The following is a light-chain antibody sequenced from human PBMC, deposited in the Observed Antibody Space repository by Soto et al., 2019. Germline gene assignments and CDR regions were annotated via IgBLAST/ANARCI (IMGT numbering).Light chain of an antibody. J-gene: IGLJ1*01. CDR3: SSYTSSSTYV. CDR2: EVS. CDR1: SSDVGGYNY. Sequence: QSALTQPASVSGSPGQWITISCTGTSSDVGGYNYVSWYQHHPGKAPKLMIYEVSNRPSGVSNRFSGSKSGNTASLTISGLQAEDEADYYCSSYTSSSTYVFGTGTKVTVL. V-gene: IGLV2-14*01.